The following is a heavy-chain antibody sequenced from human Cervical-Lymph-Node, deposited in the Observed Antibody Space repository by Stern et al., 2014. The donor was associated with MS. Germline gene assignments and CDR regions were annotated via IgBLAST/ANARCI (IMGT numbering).Heavy chain of an antibody. CDR1: GFSLSTSGVG. Sequence: VTLKESGPTLVKPTQTLTLTCTFSGFSLSTSGVGVGWIRQPPGKALVWLAFMYWDDSKRYSPSLKNRLTITKDTSKNQVVLTMNNMDPVDTATFYCATHAPGVVPAALDYWGQGTLVTVS. J-gene: IGHJ4*02. CDR3: ATHAPGVVPAALDY. CDR2: MYWDDSK. V-gene: IGHV2-5*02. D-gene: IGHD2-2*01.